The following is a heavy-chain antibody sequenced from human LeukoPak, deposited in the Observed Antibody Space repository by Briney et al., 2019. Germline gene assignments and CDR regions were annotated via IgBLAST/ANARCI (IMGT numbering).Heavy chain of an antibody. CDR3: ARHPRIVVVPAAMMGPFDY. CDR1: GGSFSGYY. CDR2: INHSGST. Sequence: SETLSLTCAVYGGSFSGYYWSWIHQPPGKGLEWIGEINHSGSTNYNPSLKSRVTISVDTSKNQFSLKLSSVTAADTAVYYCARHPRIVVVPAAMMGPFDYWGQGTLVTVSS. D-gene: IGHD2-2*01. J-gene: IGHJ4*02. V-gene: IGHV4-34*01.